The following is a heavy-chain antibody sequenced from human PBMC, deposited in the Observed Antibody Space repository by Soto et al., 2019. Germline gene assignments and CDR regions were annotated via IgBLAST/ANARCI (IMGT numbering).Heavy chain of an antibody. D-gene: IGHD6-19*01. CDR1: GCIFSSYV. Sequence: PVGSLTLSCAASGCIFSSYVMHWVRQAPGKGLEWVAVISYDGSNKYYADSVKGRFTISRDNSKNTLYLQMNSLRAEDTAVYYCAKDRFRIAVAAPFDYWGQGTLVNVS. CDR3: AKDRFRIAVAAPFDY. J-gene: IGHJ4*02. V-gene: IGHV3-30*18. CDR2: ISYDGSNK.